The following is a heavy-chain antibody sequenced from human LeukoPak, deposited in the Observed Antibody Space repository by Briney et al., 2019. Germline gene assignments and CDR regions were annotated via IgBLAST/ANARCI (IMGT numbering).Heavy chain of an antibody. CDR2: INPNSGGT. Sequence: ASVKVSCKASGYTFTGYYMHWVRQAPGQGLEWMGWINPNSGGTNYAQKFQGRVTMTRDTSISTAYMELGRLRSDDTAVYYCARGGYSSSWYEAYWFDPWGQGTLVIVSS. D-gene: IGHD6-13*01. CDR3: ARGGYSSSWYEAYWFDP. CDR1: GYTFTGYY. J-gene: IGHJ5*02. V-gene: IGHV1-2*02.